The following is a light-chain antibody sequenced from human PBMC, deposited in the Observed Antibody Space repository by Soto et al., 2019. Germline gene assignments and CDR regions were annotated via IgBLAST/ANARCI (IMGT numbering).Light chain of an antibody. CDR3: QQYYSTPHT. CDR2: GAS. CDR1: PSVSSN. Sequence: TQTSARPTVPPGEGATLSCRARPSVSSNLAWYQQKPGQPPRLLIYGASSRATGIPDRFSGSGSGTDFTLTISSLQADDVAVYYCQQYYSTPHTFGEGTKVDIK. V-gene: IGKV3D-15*01. J-gene: IGKJ4*01.